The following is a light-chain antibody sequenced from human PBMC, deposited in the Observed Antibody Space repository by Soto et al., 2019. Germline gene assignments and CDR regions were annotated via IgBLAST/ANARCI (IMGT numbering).Light chain of an antibody. CDR2: GAS. CDR3: QQYNNWPPWT. V-gene: IGKV3-15*01. Sequence: EIVMTQSPATLSVSPGERATLSCRASQSVSSNLAWYQQKPGQAPRLLIYGASTRATDIPARFSGSGSGTEFTLTIRSLQSEDFAVYYCQQYNNWPPWTFGQGTKVEIK. J-gene: IGKJ1*01. CDR1: QSVSSN.